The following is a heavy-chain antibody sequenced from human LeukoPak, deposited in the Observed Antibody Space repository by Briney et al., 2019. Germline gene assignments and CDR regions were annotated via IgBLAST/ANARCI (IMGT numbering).Heavy chain of an antibody. CDR1: GGTFSSYA. D-gene: IGHD5-18*01. Sequence: SVKVSCKASGGTFSSYAISWVRQAPGQGLEWMGRIIPIFGIANYAQKFQGRVTITADKSTSTAYKELSSLRSEDTAVYYCAAEYSYGFMDVWGQGTTVTVSS. CDR2: IIPIFGIA. J-gene: IGHJ6*02. V-gene: IGHV1-69*04. CDR3: AAEYSYGFMDV.